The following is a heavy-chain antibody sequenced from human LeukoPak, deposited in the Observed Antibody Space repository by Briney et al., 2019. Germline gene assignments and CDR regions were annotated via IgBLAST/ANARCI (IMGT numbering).Heavy chain of an antibody. CDR1: GFTFSSYW. J-gene: IGHJ4*02. Sequence: HSGGSLRLSCAASGFTFSSYWMTWVRQAPGNGLEWVANIKQDGSKKSYVDSVKGRFTISSDNAKNSLYLQMNSLRADDTGVYYCASQPAAADVDYWGQGTLVTVSS. D-gene: IGHD2-2*01. CDR2: IKQDGSKK. CDR3: ASQPAAADVDY. V-gene: IGHV3-7*03.